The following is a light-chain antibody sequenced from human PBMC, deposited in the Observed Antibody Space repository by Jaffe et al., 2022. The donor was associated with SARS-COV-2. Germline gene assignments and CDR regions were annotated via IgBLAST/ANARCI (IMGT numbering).Light chain of an antibody. V-gene: IGLV2-23*02. Sequence: QSALTQPASVSGSPGQSITISCAGTSSDVGSHRRVSWYQQHPGKAPKVMIYEVSKRPSGVSDRFSGSKAGNTASLTISGLQAEDEADYYCCSEGGGGTYVFGTGTKVTVL. CDR1: SSDVGSHRR. CDR3: CSEGGGGTYV. CDR2: EVS. J-gene: IGLJ1*01.